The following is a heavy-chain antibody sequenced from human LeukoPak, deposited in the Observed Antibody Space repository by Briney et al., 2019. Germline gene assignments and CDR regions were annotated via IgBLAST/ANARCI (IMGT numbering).Heavy chain of an antibody. J-gene: IGHJ4*02. Sequence: GASVKVSCKASGYTFTGYYIHWVRQAPGQGLEWMGWINPNSGGTNYAQKFQGRVTMTRDTSISAAYMELSRLRSNDTAVYYCARVLERHFDYWGQGTLVTVSS. V-gene: IGHV1-2*02. CDR1: GYTFTGYY. CDR2: INPNSGGT. D-gene: IGHD1-1*01. CDR3: ARVLERHFDY.